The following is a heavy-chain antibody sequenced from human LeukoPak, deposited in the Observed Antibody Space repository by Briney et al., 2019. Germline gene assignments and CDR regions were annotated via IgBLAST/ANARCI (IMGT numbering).Heavy chain of an antibody. J-gene: IGHJ4*02. CDR3: ARGGPGGWPAYYFDY. V-gene: IGHV3-7*05. CDR2: INQEGIET. Sequence: PGGSLRLSCAASGFSFSSYWMSWVRQAPGKGLEWVANINQEGIETYYVDSVKGRFTISRDNAKNSLFLQMNSLRAEDTAVYYCARGGPGGWPAYYFDYWGQGTLVTVSS. D-gene: IGHD2-15*01. CDR1: GFSFSSYW.